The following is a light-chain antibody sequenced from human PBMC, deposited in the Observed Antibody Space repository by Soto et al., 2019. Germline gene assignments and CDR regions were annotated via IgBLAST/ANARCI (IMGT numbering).Light chain of an antibody. Sequence: EILLTQSPGTLSLSQWEIATLSCRASQSVSSSFLAWYQQKPGQAPRLLIYDASTRATGIPSRFSGSGSGTDFTLTISRLEPEDFAVYYCQQYGSSPWTFDQGTKVDIK. J-gene: IGKJ1*01. CDR1: QSVSSSF. V-gene: IGKV3-20*01. CDR2: DAS. CDR3: QQYGSSPWT.